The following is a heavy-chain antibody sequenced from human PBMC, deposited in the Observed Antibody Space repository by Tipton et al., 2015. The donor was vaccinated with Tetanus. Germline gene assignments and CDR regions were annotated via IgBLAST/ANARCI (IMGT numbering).Heavy chain of an antibody. CDR2: ISTVTSLT. CDR3: ARGLYYYDSSGYFQGDY. CDR1: GFTFSSFG. D-gene: IGHD3-22*01. J-gene: IGHJ4*02. Sequence: SLRLSCVASGFTFSSFGMNWVRQAPGKGLEWVSYISTVTSLTYYADSVKGRFTISRDNAKNSLYLQMNSLRAEDTAVYYCARGLYYYDSSGYFQGDYWGQGTLVTVSS. V-gene: IGHV3-48*01.